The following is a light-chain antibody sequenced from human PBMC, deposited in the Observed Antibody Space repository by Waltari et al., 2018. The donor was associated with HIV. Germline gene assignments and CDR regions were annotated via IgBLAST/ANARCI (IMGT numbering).Light chain of an antibody. CDR2: RNN. J-gene: IGLJ1*01. Sequence: QSVLTQPPSASGTPGQWVTLPCSASSSNSASHYVSWYQQPPGTALKLLIYRNNQRPSGVPDRFSGSTSGTSASLAISGLRSEDEADYFCAAWDDSLSVYVFGTGTKVTVL. V-gene: IGLV1-47*01. CDR1: SSNSASHY. CDR3: AAWDDSLSVYV.